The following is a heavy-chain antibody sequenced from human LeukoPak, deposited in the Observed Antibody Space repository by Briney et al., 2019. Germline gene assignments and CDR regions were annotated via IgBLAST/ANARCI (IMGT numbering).Heavy chain of an antibody. Sequence: EASVKVSCKASGDTFSTYTVTWVRQAPGQGREWMGGIIPILGTPNYAQKFQGRVTITADKSTTTVSIDLRSLRSDDTAVYYCARVERGGVLVVWGPGTLVIVSS. CDR1: GDTFSTYT. J-gene: IGHJ4*02. CDR2: IIPILGTP. CDR3: ARVERGGVLVV. D-gene: IGHD3-16*01. V-gene: IGHV1-69*08.